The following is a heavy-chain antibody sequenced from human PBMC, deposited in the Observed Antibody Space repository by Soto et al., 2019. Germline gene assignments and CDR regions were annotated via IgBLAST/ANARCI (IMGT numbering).Heavy chain of an antibody. J-gene: IGHJ4*02. CDR2: IWYDGSNK. Sequence: PGGSLRLSCAASGFTFSSYGMHWVRQAPGKGLEWVAVIWYDGSNKYYTDSVKGRFTISRDNSRNTLYLQMNSLSAEDTAVYYCARPMYYYDSSGPPAYWGQGTLVTVSS. V-gene: IGHV3-33*01. CDR3: ARPMYYYDSSGPPAY. CDR1: GFTFSSYG. D-gene: IGHD3-22*01.